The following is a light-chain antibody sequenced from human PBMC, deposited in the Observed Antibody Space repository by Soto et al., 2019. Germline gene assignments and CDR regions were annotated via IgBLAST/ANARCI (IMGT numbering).Light chain of an antibody. V-gene: IGLV2-8*01. J-gene: IGLJ2*01. CDR3: SSYAGSNNFV. Sequence: QSALTQPPSASGSPGQSVTISCTGTSSDVGGYNYVSWYQQHPGKAHKLMIYEVSKRPSGVPDRFSGSKSGNTASLTVSGLQAEDEADYYCSSYAGSNNFVFGGGAKLTVL. CDR1: SSDVGGYNY. CDR2: EVS.